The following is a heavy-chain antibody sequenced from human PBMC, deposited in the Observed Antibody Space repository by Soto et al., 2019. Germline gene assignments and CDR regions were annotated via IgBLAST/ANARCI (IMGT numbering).Heavy chain of an antibody. Sequence: QVQLVQSGAEVKKPGASVKVSCKASGYTFTSYGISWVRQAPGQGLEWMGWISAYNGNTNYAHKLQGRVTMTTDTSTSTAYMELRSLRSDDTAVYYCARDGQLLYGDYVGLAFDIWGQGTMVTVSS. J-gene: IGHJ3*02. D-gene: IGHD4-17*01. V-gene: IGHV1-18*01. CDR2: ISAYNGNT. CDR1: GYTFTSYG. CDR3: ARDGQLLYGDYVGLAFDI.